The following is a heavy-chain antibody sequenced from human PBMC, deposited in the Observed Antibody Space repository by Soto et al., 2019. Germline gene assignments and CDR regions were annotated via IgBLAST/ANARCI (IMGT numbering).Heavy chain of an antibody. CDR3: AHRPGEHNGEYRFHFDY. Sequence: SGPTLVNPTQTLTLTCAFAGFSLSTSRVAVGWIRQPPGKALEWLALIYWDDDKRYSPSLKSRLTITQDTSKTQVVLTMTNVDPVDTATYYCAHRPGEHNGEYRFHFDYWGQGTLVTVSS. D-gene: IGHD4-17*01. CDR1: GFSLSTSRVA. J-gene: IGHJ4*02. CDR2: IYWDDDK. V-gene: IGHV2-5*02.